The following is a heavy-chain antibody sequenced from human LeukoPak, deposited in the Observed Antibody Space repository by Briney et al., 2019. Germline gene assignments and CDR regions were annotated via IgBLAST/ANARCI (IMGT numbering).Heavy chain of an antibody. CDR3: ARAIGGYSYSSNWFDP. V-gene: IGHV1-69*01. CDR1: GGTFSSYA. CDR2: IIPIFGTA. Sequence: SVKVSCKASGGTFSSYAISWVRQAPGQGLEWMGGIIPIFGTANYAQKFQGRVTVTADESTSTAYMELSSLRSEDTAVYYCARAIGGYSYSSNWFDPWGQGTLVTVSS. J-gene: IGHJ5*02. D-gene: IGHD5-18*01.